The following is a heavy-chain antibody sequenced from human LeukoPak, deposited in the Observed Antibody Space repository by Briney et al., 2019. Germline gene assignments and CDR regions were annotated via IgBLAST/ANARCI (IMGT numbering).Heavy chain of an antibody. CDR2: IYYSGST. D-gene: IGHD3-10*01. V-gene: IGHV4-39*07. CDR3: ARRAWGYYGSGSQNWFDP. CDR1: GGSISSSSYY. Sequence: SETLSLTCTVSGGSISSSSYYWGWIRQPPGKGLEWIGSIYYSGSTYYNPSLKSRVTISVDTPKNQFSLKLSSVTAADTAVYYCARRAWGYYGSGSQNWFDPWGQGTLVTVSS. J-gene: IGHJ5*02.